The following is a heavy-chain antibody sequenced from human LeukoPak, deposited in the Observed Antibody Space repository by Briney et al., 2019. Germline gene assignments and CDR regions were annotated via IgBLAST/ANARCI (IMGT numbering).Heavy chain of an antibody. D-gene: IGHD3-10*01. CDR1: GFTFSNYG. Sequence: GGSLRLSCAPSGFTFSNYGMHWVRQAPGKGLEWVAVIWYDGSNKYYADSVKGRFTISRDNSKNTLYLQINSLRAEDTAVYYCAKVYGSGSYYNFDYWGQGTLVTVSS. V-gene: IGHV3-33*06. CDR2: IWYDGSNK. CDR3: AKVYGSGSYYNFDY. J-gene: IGHJ4*02.